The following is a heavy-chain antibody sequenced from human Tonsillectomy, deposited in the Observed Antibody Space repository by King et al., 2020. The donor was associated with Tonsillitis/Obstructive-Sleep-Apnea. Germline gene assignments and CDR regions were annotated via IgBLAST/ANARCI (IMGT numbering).Heavy chain of an antibody. J-gene: IGHJ4*02. CDR2: INSDGSST. D-gene: IGHD3-16*01. CDR1: GFTFSSYW. Sequence: VQLVESGGGLVQPGGSLRLSCAASGFTFSSYWMHWVRQAPGKGLVWVSRINSDGSSTSYADSVKGRFTISRDNAKNTLYLQMNSLRAEDTAVYYCARAPRGVRYDYVWGNWGQGTLVTVSS. CDR3: ARAPRGVRYDYVWGN. V-gene: IGHV3-74*01.